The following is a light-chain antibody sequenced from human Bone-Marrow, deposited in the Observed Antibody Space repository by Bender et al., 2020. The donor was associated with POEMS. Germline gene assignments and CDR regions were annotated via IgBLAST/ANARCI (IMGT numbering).Light chain of an antibody. V-gene: IGLV1-44*01. CDR1: SSNIGAHA. Sequence: QSVLTQPPSASGTPGQRVTISCSGGSSNIGAHAVNWYQHLPGTAPKLLIYSSHRRPSEVPDRFSGSRFGTSASLAISGHQSEDEADYYCAVWDDSLNGWVFGGGTKLTVL. J-gene: IGLJ3*02. CDR2: SSH. CDR3: AVWDDSLNGWV.